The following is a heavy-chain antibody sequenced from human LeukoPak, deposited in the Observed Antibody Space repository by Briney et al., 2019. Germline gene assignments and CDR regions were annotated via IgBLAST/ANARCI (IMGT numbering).Heavy chain of an antibody. CDR1: GGSISSGGYY. V-gene: IGHV4-31*03. CDR3: ARQAYGSGSYYDY. CDR2: IYYSGST. D-gene: IGHD3-10*01. Sequence: SETLSLTCTVSGGSISSGGYYWSWIRQHPGKGLEWIGYIYYSGSTYYNPSLKSRVTISVDTSKNQFSLKLSSVTAADTAVYYCARQAYGSGSYYDYWGQGTLVTVSS. J-gene: IGHJ4*02.